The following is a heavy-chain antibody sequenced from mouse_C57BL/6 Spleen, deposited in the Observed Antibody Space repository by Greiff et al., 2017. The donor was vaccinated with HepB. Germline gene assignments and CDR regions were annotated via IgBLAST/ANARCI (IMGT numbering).Heavy chain of an antibody. V-gene: IGHV1-76*01. Sequence: QVQLKQSGAELVRPGASVKLSCKASGYTFTDYYINWVKQRPGQGLEWIARIYPGSGNTYYNEKFKGKATLTAEKSSSTAYMQLSSLTSEDSAVYFCARQGVEGTFAYWGQGTLVTVSA. D-gene: IGHD1-1*01. CDR1: GYTFTDYY. CDR2: IYPGSGNT. J-gene: IGHJ3*01. CDR3: ARQGVEGTFAY.